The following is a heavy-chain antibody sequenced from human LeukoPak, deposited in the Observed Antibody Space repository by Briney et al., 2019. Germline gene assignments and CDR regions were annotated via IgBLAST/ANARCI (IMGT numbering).Heavy chain of an antibody. Sequence: SDTLSLPCTLSGGPLCSGNYLGPSIRQDAGRGVWRNGRHYTQGRDNFNPSLKSRVTISVDTSKNQFSLKLSSVTAADTAVYYCARDRIGGDHYDFWSGRQFYNWFDPWGQGTLVTVSS. CDR3: ARDRIGGDHYDFWSGRQFYNWFDP. CDR2: HYTQGRD. D-gene: IGHD3-3*01. CDR1: GGPLCSGNY. J-gene: IGHJ5*02. V-gene: IGHV4-61*02.